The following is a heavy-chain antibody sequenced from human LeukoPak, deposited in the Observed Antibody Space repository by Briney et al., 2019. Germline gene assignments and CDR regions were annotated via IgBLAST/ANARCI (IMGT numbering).Heavy chain of an antibody. J-gene: IGHJ4*02. Sequence: SEALSLTCIVSGGSISSYYWSWIRQPPGEGLEWIGYIYYSGSTNYNPSLKSRVTISVDTSKNQFSLKLSSVTAADTAVYYCARFPGYFDYWGQGTLVTVSS. CDR3: ARFPGYFDY. V-gene: IGHV4-59*08. CDR2: IYYSGST. CDR1: GGSISSYY.